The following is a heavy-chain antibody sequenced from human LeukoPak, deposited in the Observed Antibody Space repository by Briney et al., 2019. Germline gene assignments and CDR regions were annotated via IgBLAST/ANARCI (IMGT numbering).Heavy chain of an antibody. V-gene: IGHV1-18*01. CDR1: GYTFTSYG. CDR2: ISAYNGNT. J-gene: IGHJ4*02. CDR3: ARDQPGLEWSSIDY. D-gene: IGHD3-3*01. Sequence: ASVKVSCKASGYTFTSYGISWVRQAPGQGLEWMGWISAYNGNTNYAQKLQGRVTMTTDTSTSTAYMELRSLRSDDTAVYYYARDQPGLEWSSIDYWGQGTLVTVSS.